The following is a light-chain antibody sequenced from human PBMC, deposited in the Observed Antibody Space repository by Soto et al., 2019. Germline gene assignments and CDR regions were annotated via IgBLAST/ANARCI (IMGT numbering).Light chain of an antibody. Sequence: QSALTRPRSVSGSPGQSVTISCTGTSSDLGGYNFVSWYQHHPGKAPKLMIYDVSKRPSGVPDRFSGSKSGNTASLTISGLQAEDEADYYCCSYAGSYTWVFGGGTQLTVL. V-gene: IGLV2-11*01. J-gene: IGLJ3*02. CDR2: DVS. CDR1: SSDLGGYNF. CDR3: CSYAGSYTWV.